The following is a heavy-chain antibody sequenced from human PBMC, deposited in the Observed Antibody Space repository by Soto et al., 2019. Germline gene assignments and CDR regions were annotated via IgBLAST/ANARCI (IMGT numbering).Heavy chain of an antibody. CDR1: GYSFTSHW. J-gene: IGHJ3*02. Sequence: GESLKISCKGSGYSFTSHWIGWVRQMPGKGLEWMGLIFPGDSDTRYSPSLEGQVTFSADTSISTANLQWSSLKASDTAMYYCARLYYYDSAAFDIWGQGTMVTVSS. D-gene: IGHD3-22*01. CDR3: ARLYYYDSAAFDI. V-gene: IGHV5-51*01. CDR2: IFPGDSDT.